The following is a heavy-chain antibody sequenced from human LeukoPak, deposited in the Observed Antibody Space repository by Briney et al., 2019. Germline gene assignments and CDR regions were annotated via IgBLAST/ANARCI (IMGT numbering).Heavy chain of an antibody. V-gene: IGHV1-2*02. CDR1: GYTFVYYY. Sequence: ASVTVSFTASGYTFVYYYLYWVRQAPGQGLEWMGWLNPRSGATNYAQKFQARVTMTRDTSINTAYMELSRLRSDDTAVYYCARDHRRGSTGYDMPADWGQGTLVTVSS. CDR3: ARDHRRGSTGYDMPAD. J-gene: IGHJ4*02. CDR2: LNPRSGAT. D-gene: IGHD5-12*01.